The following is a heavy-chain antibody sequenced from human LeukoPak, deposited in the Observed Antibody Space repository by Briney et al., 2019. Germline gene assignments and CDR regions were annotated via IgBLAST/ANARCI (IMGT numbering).Heavy chain of an antibody. CDR1: GFTFSSYS. V-gene: IGHV3-21*01. CDR2: ISSSSSYI. Sequence: GGSLRLSCAASGFTFSSYSMNWVRQAPGKGLEWVSSISSSSSYIYYADSVKGRFTISRDDAKNSPYLQMNSLRAEDTAVYYCAELGITMIGGVWGKGTTVTISS. J-gene: IGHJ6*04. CDR3: AELGITMIGGV. D-gene: IGHD3-10*02.